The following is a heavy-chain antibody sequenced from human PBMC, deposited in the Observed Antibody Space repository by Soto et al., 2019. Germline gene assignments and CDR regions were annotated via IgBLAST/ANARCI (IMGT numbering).Heavy chain of an antibody. D-gene: IGHD3-16*01. CDR1: GFSVTTNH. Sequence: EVQLVESGGGLVQPGGSLRLSYAVSGFSVTTNHMTWVRQAPGKGLEWVSIIYSGGATDYADSVKGRLTISRDNSKNTLHLQMNSLRGEDTAIYYCVRNYGAVWGQGTTVTVSS. CDR3: VRNYGAV. CDR2: IYSGGAT. V-gene: IGHV3-66*01. J-gene: IGHJ6*02.